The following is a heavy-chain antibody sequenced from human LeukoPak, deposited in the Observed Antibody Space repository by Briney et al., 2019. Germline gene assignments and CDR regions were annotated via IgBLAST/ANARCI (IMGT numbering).Heavy chain of an antibody. J-gene: IGHJ5*02. CDR2: IYSGGYT. Sequence: PGGSLRLSRAASGFTVTTNYMTWVRQAPGKGLEWVSIIYSGGYTDYADSVKGRFTISRDNAKNTLYLQMNSLRAEDTAVYYCARGLGYSYGYNWFDPWGQGTLVTVSS. CDR1: GFTVTTNY. V-gene: IGHV3-66*01. D-gene: IGHD5-18*01. CDR3: ARGLGYSYGYNWFDP.